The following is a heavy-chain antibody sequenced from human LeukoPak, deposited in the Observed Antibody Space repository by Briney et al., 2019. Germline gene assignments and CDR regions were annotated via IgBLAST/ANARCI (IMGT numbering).Heavy chain of an antibody. V-gene: IGHV1-69*04. D-gene: IGHD6-19*01. J-gene: IGHJ4*02. CDR2: IIPILGIA. Sequence: ASVKVSCKASGGTFSSYAISWVRQAPGQGLEWMGRIIPILGIANYAQKFQGRVTITADKSTSTAYMELSSLRSEDTAVYYCARDRSSGLFDYWGQGTQVTVSS. CDR1: GGTFSSYA. CDR3: ARDRSSGLFDY.